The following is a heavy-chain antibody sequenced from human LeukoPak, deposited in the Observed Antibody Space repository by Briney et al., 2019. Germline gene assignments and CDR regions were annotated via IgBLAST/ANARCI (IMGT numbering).Heavy chain of an antibody. CDR3: ARDRLNRAYCGNDCYSAAFDY. J-gene: IGHJ4*02. Sequence: RPGGSLRLSCATSGFIFNNYDPHWVRQAPGKGLEWLATISRDGKRQFYTDSVKGRFTISRDDSRNTLYLQMNSLRPEDTAVYYCARDRLNRAYCGNDCYSAAFDYWGQGTLVTVSS. V-gene: IGHV3-30*03. D-gene: IGHD2-21*02. CDR2: ISRDGKRQ. CDR1: GFIFNNYD.